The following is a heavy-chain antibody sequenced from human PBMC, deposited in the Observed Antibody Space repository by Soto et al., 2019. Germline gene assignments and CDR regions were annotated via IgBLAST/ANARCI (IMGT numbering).Heavy chain of an antibody. J-gene: IGHJ6*02. D-gene: IGHD2-21*02. Sequence: SETLSLTCTVSGGSISSSRCHWGWIRQPPGKGLEWIASIKYSGTTFYNPSLKSRVTLSVDTSKNQFSLKLSSVTAADTAFYYCAREGALLFGGNSDYYSTMDVWGQGTTVT. CDR1: GGSISSSRCH. V-gene: IGHV4-39*02. CDR3: AREGALLFGGNSDYYSTMDV. CDR2: IKYSGTT.